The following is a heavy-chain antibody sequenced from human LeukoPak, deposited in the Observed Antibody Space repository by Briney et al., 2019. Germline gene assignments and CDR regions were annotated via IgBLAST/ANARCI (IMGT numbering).Heavy chain of an antibody. CDR2: IHYSGST. CDR3: ARGTYDFWSGYRLDY. Sequence: SETLSLTCSVSGGXISRYFWSWIRQPPGKGLEWVGYIHYSGSTTYNPSLKSRVTISVDTSKNQFSLKLSSVTAADTAVYYCARGTYDFWSGYRLDYWGQGTLVTVSS. D-gene: IGHD3-3*01. J-gene: IGHJ4*02. CDR1: GGXISRYF. V-gene: IGHV4-59*12.